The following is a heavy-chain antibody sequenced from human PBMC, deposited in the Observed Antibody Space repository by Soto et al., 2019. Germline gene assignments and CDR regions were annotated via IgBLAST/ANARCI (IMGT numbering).Heavy chain of an antibody. Sequence: ASVKVSCKASGYTFTALYMNWVRQAPGQGLEWMGWVNPNTGLTRYAQKFQDRVTMTRDTSINTAYMELRGLTSDNTAVYYCTTLRLDPWGQGTLVTVSS. CDR2: VNPNTGLT. J-gene: IGHJ5*02. V-gene: IGHV1-2*02. D-gene: IGHD3-9*01. CDR1: GYTFTALY. CDR3: TTLRLDP.